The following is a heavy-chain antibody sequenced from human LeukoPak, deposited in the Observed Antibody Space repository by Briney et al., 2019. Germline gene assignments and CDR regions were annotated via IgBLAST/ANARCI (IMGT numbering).Heavy chain of an antibody. D-gene: IGHD2-21*01. CDR2: IRYDGSNK. J-gene: IGHJ4*02. Sequence: QSGGSLRLSCAASGFTFSSYGMHWVRQAPGKGLEWVAFIRYDGSNKYYADSVKGRFTISRDNSKNTLYLQMNSLRSEDTAVYYCASSSQYCGGDCSRDHWGQGTLVTVSS. CDR3: ASSSQYCGGDCSRDH. CDR1: GFTFSSYG. V-gene: IGHV3-30*02.